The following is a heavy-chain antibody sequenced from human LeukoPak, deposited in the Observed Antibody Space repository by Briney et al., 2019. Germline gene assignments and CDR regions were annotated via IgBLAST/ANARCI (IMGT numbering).Heavy chain of an antibody. Sequence: ASVKVSCKASGYNFTSYYMHWVRQAPGQGLEWMGIINPSGGSTSYAQKFQGRVTMTRDTSTSTVYMELSSLRSEDTAVYYCARAVLTGYYTPDFDYWGQGTLVTVSS. CDR2: INPSGGST. D-gene: IGHD3-9*01. V-gene: IGHV1-46*01. J-gene: IGHJ4*02. CDR3: ARAVLTGYYTPDFDY. CDR1: GYNFTSYY.